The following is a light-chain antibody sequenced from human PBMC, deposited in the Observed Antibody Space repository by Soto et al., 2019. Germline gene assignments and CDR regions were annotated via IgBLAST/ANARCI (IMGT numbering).Light chain of an antibody. Sequence: IVMTQSPATLSVSPGDRATLSCRASQSLSSSYLAWYQQKPGQAPRLLIYAASSRATGIADRFSGSGSGKDFTLTISRLEPEDFAVYYCQHYGRSLRGFGQGNQVEIX. CDR3: QHYGRSLRG. CDR2: AAS. CDR1: QSLSSSY. J-gene: IGKJ1*01. V-gene: IGKV3-20*01.